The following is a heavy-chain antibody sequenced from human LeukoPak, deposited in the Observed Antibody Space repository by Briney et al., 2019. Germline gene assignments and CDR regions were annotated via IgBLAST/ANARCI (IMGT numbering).Heavy chain of an antibody. J-gene: IGHJ4*02. V-gene: IGHV3-48*04. Sequence: GGSLRLSCAASGFTFNSYSMNWVRQAPGKGLEWVSYISSSGSTIYYADSVKGRFTISRDNAKNSLYLQMNSLRAEDTAVYYCARAGPSYCGGDCYVSDYWGQGTLVTVSS. CDR2: ISSSGSTI. CDR1: GFTFNSYS. CDR3: ARAGPSYCGGDCYVSDY. D-gene: IGHD2-21*02.